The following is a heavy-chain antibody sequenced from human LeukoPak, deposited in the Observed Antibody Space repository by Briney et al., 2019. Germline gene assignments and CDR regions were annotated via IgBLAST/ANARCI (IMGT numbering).Heavy chain of an antibody. CDR2: IKKDGSEK. V-gene: IGHV3-7*01. CDR1: GFTFSSYW. J-gene: IGHJ3*02. D-gene: IGHD6-13*01. Sequence: PGGSLRLSCAASGFTFSSYWMSWVRQAPGKGLEWVANIKKDGSEKYYVDSVKGRFTISRDNAKTSLYLQMNSLRAEDTAVYYCARTSSWYSGDAFDIWGQGTMVTVSS. CDR3: ARTSSWYSGDAFDI.